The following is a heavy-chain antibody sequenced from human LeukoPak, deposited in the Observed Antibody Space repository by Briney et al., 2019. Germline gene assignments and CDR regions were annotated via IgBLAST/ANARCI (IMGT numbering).Heavy chain of an antibody. D-gene: IGHD3-10*01. CDR2: ISGGSTAI. CDR3: ARDQGSGYAMDV. Sequence: GGSLRLSCAASGFTVSSNYMSWVRQAPGKGLECLAYISGGSTAIYYADSVKGRFTISRENAKNSLYLQMNILRAEDTAVYYCARDQGSGYAMDVWGRGTTVTVSS. CDR1: GFTVSSNY. J-gene: IGHJ6*02. V-gene: IGHV3-48*01.